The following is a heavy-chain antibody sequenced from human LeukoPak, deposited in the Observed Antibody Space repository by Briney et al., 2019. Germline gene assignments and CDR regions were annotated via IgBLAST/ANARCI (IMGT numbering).Heavy chain of an antibody. Sequence: PGGSLRLSCAASGFTFDDYGMSWVRQAPGKGLEWVSGINWNGGSTGYADSVKGRFTISRDNAKNSLYLQMNSLRAEDTALYYCANYYDSSGYYYGYYYYYMDVWGKGTTVTVSS. CDR1: GFTFDDYG. V-gene: IGHV3-20*04. D-gene: IGHD3-22*01. CDR2: INWNGGST. J-gene: IGHJ6*03. CDR3: ANYYDSSGYYYGYYYYYMDV.